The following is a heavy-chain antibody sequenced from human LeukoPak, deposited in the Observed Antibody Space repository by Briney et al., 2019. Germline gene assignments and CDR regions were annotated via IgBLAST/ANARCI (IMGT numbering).Heavy chain of an antibody. Sequence: GASVKVSCKASGYTFTNSYIHWVRQAPGQGLEWMGWINPNSGGTNYAQKFQGRVTMTRDTSISTAYMELSRLRSDDTAVYYCARDRDYYDSSGFTCFDPWGQGTLVTVSS. CDR3: ARDRDYYDSSGFTCFDP. D-gene: IGHD3-22*01. V-gene: IGHV1-2*02. CDR2: INPNSGGT. CDR1: GYTFTNSY. J-gene: IGHJ5*02.